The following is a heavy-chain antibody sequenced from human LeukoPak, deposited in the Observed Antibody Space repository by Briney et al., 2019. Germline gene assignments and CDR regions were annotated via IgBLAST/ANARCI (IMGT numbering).Heavy chain of an antibody. CDR3: ARAIWALYYYGSGSYYPDY. Sequence: GGSLRLSCAASGFTFSSYAMHWVRQAPGKGLEWVAVISYDGSNKYYADSVKGRFTISRDNSKNTLYLQMNSLRAEDTAVYYCARAIWALYYYGSGSYYPDYWGQGTLVTVSS. CDR1: GFTFSSYA. V-gene: IGHV3-30-3*01. J-gene: IGHJ4*02. D-gene: IGHD3-10*01. CDR2: ISYDGSNK.